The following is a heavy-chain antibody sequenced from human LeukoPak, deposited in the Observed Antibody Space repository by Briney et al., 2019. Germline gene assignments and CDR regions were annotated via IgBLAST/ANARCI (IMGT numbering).Heavy chain of an antibody. V-gene: IGHV3-43*01. CDR2: AGWAGGTT. CDR3: AKELDTMFFDY. CDR1: YT. D-gene: IGHD3-10*02. J-gene: IGHJ4*02. Sequence: YTIXWVRQAPGXGXEWVSLAGWAGGTTFYSDSVRGRFTISRDSGRKSVYLQMNSLTTDDTAFYFCAKELDTMFFDYWGQGALVTVSS.